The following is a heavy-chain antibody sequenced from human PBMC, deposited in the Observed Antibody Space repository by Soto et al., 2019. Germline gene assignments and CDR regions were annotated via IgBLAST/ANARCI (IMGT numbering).Heavy chain of an antibody. J-gene: IGHJ4*02. CDR1: GFTFSSYA. Sequence: GGSLRLSCAASGFTFSSYAMSWVRQAPGKGLEWVSAISGSGGSTYYADSVKGRFTISRDNSKNTLYLQMNSLRAEDTAVYYFAKLPTYKTGTTPVWGQATLVTVSS. CDR2: ISGSGGST. CDR3: AKLPTYKTGTTPV. D-gene: IGHD1-7*01. V-gene: IGHV3-23*01.